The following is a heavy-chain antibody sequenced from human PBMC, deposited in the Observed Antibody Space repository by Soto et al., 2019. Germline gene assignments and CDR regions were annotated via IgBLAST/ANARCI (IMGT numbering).Heavy chain of an antibody. CDR3: ATHSADGYCSSTSRYGSWFDP. CDR1: GGTFSSYA. CDR2: IIPIFGTA. Sequence: SVKVSCKASGGTFSSYAISWVRQAPGQGLEWMGGIIPIFGTANYAQKFQGRVTITADESTSTAYMELSSLRSEDTAVYYCATHSADGYCSSTSRYGSWFDPWGQGTLVTVSS. V-gene: IGHV1-69*13. D-gene: IGHD2-2*01. J-gene: IGHJ5*02.